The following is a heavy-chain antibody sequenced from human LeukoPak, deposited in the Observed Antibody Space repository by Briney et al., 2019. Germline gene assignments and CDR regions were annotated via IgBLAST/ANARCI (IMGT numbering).Heavy chain of an antibody. CDR1: DGSISSHY. CDR3: ARRGYEGWFDP. J-gene: IGHJ5*02. Sequence: PSETLSLTCTVSDGSISSHYWSWIRQPPGKGLEWIGYIYYTGGTNYNPSLKSRVTISVDTSKNQVSLQLTSVTAADTAVYHCARRGYEGWFDPWGQGTLVTVSS. CDR2: IYYTGGT. D-gene: IGHD3-16*01. V-gene: IGHV4-59*08.